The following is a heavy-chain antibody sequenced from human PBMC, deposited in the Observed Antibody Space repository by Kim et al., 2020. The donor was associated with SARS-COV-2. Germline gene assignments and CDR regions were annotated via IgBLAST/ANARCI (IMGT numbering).Heavy chain of an antibody. D-gene: IGHD6-19*01. J-gene: IGHJ5*02. CDR2: IIPIFGTA. Sequence: SVKVSCKASGGTFSSYAISWVRQAPGQGLEWMGGIIPIFGTANYAQKFQGRVTITADESTSTAYMELSSLRSEDTAVYYCARVVGYSSGWAYNWFDPWGQGTLVTVSS. CDR1: GGTFSSYA. CDR3: ARVVGYSSGWAYNWFDP. V-gene: IGHV1-69*13.